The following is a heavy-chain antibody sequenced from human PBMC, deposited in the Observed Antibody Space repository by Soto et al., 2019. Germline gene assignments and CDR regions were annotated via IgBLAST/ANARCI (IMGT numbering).Heavy chain of an antibody. CDR3: ARPEPYYDSSGYSGCFDY. Sequence: PGGSLRLSCAASGFTFSSYAMSWVRQAPGKGLEWVPAISGSGGSTYYADSVKGRFTISRDNSKNTLYLQMNSLRAEDTAVYYCARPEPYYDSSGYSGCFDYWGQGTLVTVSS. D-gene: IGHD3-22*01. CDR1: GFTFSSYA. V-gene: IGHV3-23*01. J-gene: IGHJ4*02. CDR2: ISGSGGST.